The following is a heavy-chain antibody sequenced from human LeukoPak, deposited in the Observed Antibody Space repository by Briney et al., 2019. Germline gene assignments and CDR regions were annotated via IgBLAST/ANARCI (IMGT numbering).Heavy chain of an antibody. Sequence: SETLSLTCSVSGDSISSNYWRWIRQPAGKGREWIGRIYTGGNTDYSPSLKSRVTMSVDTSTNQFSLKLSSVTAADTAVYYCARDKNYYESSRPQLDAFDIWGQGTMVTVSS. J-gene: IGHJ3*02. CDR2: IYTGGNT. CDR1: GDSISSNY. V-gene: IGHV4-4*07. CDR3: ARDKNYYESSRPQLDAFDI. D-gene: IGHD3-22*01.